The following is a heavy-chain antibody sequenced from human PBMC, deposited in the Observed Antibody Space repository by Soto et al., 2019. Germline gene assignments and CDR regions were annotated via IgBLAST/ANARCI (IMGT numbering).Heavy chain of an antibody. Sequence: GGSLRLSCAASGFTFSSYAMGWVRQGPGKGLEWVAVVSIGGSTHYAVSVRGRFTISRDNSKNTLYLQMNSLRAEDTAVYYCARDSELRFYYYGMDVWGQGTTVTVSS. D-gene: IGHD1-7*01. CDR2: VSIGGST. J-gene: IGHJ6*02. CDR1: GFTFSSYA. CDR3: ARDSELRFYYYGMDV. V-gene: IGHV3-23*01.